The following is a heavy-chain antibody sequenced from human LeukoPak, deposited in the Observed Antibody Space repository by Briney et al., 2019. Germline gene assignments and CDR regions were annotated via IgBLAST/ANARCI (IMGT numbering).Heavy chain of an antibody. J-gene: IGHJ4*02. D-gene: IGHD3-10*01. CDR1: GGSFSGYY. CDR3: ARDSNRGPRGGLGSRY. V-gene: IGHV4-31*11. CDR2: IFYSGST. Sequence: PSETLSLTCAVYGGSFSGYYWSWIRQHPGKGLEWIAYIFYSGSTYYNPSLKSRVTMSVDTSKNQFSLKLSSVTAADTAVYYCARDSNRGPRGGLGSRYWGQGTLVTVFS.